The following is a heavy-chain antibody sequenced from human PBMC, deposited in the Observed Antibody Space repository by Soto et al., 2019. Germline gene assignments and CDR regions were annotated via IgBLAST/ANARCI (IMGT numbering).Heavy chain of an antibody. Sequence: GASGKVSCKASGYTFTSYDINWVRQATGQGLEWMGWMNPNSGNTGYAQKFQGRVTMTRNTSISTAYMELSSLRSEDTAVYYCASRAAAAAPYDYYMDVWGKGTTVTVSS. CDR2: MNPNSGNT. J-gene: IGHJ6*03. CDR3: ASRAAAAAPYDYYMDV. V-gene: IGHV1-8*01. D-gene: IGHD6-13*01. CDR1: GYTFTSYD.